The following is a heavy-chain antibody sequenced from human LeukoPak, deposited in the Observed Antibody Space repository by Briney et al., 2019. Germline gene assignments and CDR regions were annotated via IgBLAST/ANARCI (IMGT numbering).Heavy chain of an antibody. CDR1: GYTFTSYD. CDR2: MNPNSGNT. Sequence: GASVKVSCKASGYTFTSYDINWVRQATGQGLEWMGWMNPNSGNTGYAQKFQGRVTMTRNTSISTAYMELSSLRSEDTAVYYCARDLVGEKDVDWFDPWGQGTLVTVSS. V-gene: IGHV1-8*01. CDR3: ARDLVGEKDVDWFDP. J-gene: IGHJ5*02. D-gene: IGHD1-26*01.